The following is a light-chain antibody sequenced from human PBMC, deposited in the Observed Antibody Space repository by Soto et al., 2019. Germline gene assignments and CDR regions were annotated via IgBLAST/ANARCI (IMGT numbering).Light chain of an antibody. CDR3: KQYHTSSL. Sequence: DIQMTQSPSTLSASVGDRVTITCRASQSIDRWLAWYQQKPGKAPKLLIYAATTLERGVPSRFSGSGSGSEFTLTISSLQPDDFANYYCKQYHTSSLFGGGTKVEI. CDR1: QSIDRW. V-gene: IGKV1-5*03. J-gene: IGKJ4*01. CDR2: AAT.